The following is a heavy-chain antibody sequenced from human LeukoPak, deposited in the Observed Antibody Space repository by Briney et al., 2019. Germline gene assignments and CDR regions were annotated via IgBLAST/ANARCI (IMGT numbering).Heavy chain of an antibody. CDR3: ARLVGWPYRYYFDY. Sequence: SETLSLTCTVSGAFTSSNNYYWGWIRQPPGKGLDCIGNIYYYGSTRDNPSLKSRVTISIDTSKNQFFLKLSSVTAADTAVYYCARLVGWPYRYYFDYWGQGTLIIVSS. D-gene: IGHD2-15*01. CDR2: IYYYGST. CDR1: GAFTSSNNYY. J-gene: IGHJ4*02. V-gene: IGHV4-39*01.